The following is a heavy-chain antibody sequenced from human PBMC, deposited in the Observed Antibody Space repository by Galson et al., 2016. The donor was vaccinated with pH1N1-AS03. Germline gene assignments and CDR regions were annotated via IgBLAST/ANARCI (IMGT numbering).Heavy chain of an antibody. CDR1: GFTFRNYA. Sequence: SLRLSCAASGFTFRNYAMSWVRQAPGKGLEWVSGISVRGGITFYADSVKGRFTISRDNSKNTLYLQMNSLRAEDTAVYYCAKGSSGWAHDAFDIWGQGTMVTVSS. V-gene: IGHV3-23*01. CDR3: AKGSSGWAHDAFDI. J-gene: IGHJ3*02. D-gene: IGHD6-19*01. CDR2: ISVRGGIT.